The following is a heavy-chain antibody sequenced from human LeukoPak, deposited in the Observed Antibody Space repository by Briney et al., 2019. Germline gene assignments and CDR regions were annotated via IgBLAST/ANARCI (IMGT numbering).Heavy chain of an antibody. Sequence: GGSLRLSRAASGFGFNSFNMHWVRQAPGKGLEWVSSISPSGTGYIYYADSVRGRFIISRDNAMDSLYLQMNSLRAEDTAVYYCVRGGPNYYDSSGEYLTYFQNWGQGTPVTVSS. CDR1: GFGFNSFN. CDR3: VRGGPNYYDSSGEYLTYFQN. V-gene: IGHV3-21*06. CDR2: ISPSGTGYI. J-gene: IGHJ1*01. D-gene: IGHD3-22*01.